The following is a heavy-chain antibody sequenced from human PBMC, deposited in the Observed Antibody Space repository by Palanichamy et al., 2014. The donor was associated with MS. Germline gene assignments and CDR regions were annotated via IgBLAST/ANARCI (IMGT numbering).Heavy chain of an antibody. CDR3: VKPHDNSGWTSGN. CDR1: GFTFSSYA. V-gene: IGHV3-23*04. CDR2: ISNSGSAT. D-gene: IGHD6-25*01. J-gene: IGHJ1*01. Sequence: EVQLVESGGGLVQPGGSLRLSCAASGFTFSSYAMTWVRQAPGKGLEWVSSISNSGSATYYADSVQGRFTISRDNSKKMVFLQMNSLRAEDTASYYCVKPHDNSGWTSGNWGQGPLVTVS.